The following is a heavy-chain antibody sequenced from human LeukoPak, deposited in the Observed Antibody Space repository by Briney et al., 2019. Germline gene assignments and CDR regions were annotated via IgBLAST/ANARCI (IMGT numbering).Heavy chain of an antibody. J-gene: IGHJ4*02. D-gene: IGHD3-9*01. V-gene: IGHV3-23*01. Sequence: GGSLRLSCAASGFTFSSYAMSWVRQAPGKGLEWVSAISGSGGSTYYADSVKGRFTISRDNSKNTLYLQMNSLRAEDTAVYYCAKVSYYDILTGWSYFDYWGQGTLVTVSS. CDR3: AKVSYYDILTGWSYFDY. CDR1: GFTFSSYA. CDR2: ISGSGGST.